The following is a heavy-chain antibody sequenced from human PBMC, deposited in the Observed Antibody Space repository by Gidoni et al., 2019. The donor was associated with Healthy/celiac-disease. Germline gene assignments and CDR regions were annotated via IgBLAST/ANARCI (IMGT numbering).Heavy chain of an antibody. V-gene: IGHV1-46*03. CDR3: ARGSGIDSSGYYGSADFDY. Sequence: QVQLVQSGAEVKKPGASVKVSCKASGYTFTSYYMHWVRQAPGQGLEWMGIINPSGGSTSYAQKFQGRVTMTRDTSTSTVYMELSSLRSEDTAVYYCARGSGIDSSGYYGSADFDYWGQGTLVTVSS. CDR2: INPSGGST. J-gene: IGHJ4*02. D-gene: IGHD3-22*01. CDR1: GYTFTSYY.